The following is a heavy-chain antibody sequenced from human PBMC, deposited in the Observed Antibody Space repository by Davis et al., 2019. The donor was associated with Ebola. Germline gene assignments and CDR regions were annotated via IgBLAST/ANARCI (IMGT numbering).Heavy chain of an antibody. V-gene: IGHV3-7*03. Sequence: GESLKISCAASGFTFSSHWMSWVRQAPGKGLEWVANIKHDGSEKYYVDSVKGRFTISRDNAKNSLYLQMNSLRAEDTAVYFCARDRPLGSCSSTMCYTGYFYYYYGMDVWGQGTTVTVSS. J-gene: IGHJ6*02. CDR3: ARDRPLGSCSSTMCYTGYFYYYYGMDV. D-gene: IGHD2-2*01. CDR2: IKHDGSEK. CDR1: GFTFSSHW.